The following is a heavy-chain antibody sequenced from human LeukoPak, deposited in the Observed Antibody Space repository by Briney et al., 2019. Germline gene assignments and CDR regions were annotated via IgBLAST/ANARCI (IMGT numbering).Heavy chain of an antibody. CDR1: GGSISSSSYY. Sequence: SETLSLTCTVSGGSISSSSYYWGWIRQPPGKGLEWIGSIYYSGSTYYNPSLNSRVTISVDTSKNQFSLRLSSVTAADTAVYYCARQDSAIVYNWFDPWGQGTLVTVSS. CDR3: ARQDSAIVYNWFDP. CDR2: IYYSGST. V-gene: IGHV4-39*01. J-gene: IGHJ5*02. D-gene: IGHD2-2*02.